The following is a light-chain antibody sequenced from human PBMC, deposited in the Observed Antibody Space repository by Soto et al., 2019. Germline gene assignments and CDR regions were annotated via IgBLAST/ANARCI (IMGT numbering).Light chain of an antibody. CDR2: SAF. V-gene: IGKV3-20*01. CDR3: QYYGSSPWT. CDR1: QSVSSNY. J-gene: IGKJ1*01. Sequence: EIVLTQSPGTLSLSPGERGTLSCRASQSVSSNYLAWYQQKPGQAPRLLIYSAFSRSTGIPDRFSGSGSGTDFTHTISRLAPENFDVYYCQYYGSSPWTFGQGTQVEIK.